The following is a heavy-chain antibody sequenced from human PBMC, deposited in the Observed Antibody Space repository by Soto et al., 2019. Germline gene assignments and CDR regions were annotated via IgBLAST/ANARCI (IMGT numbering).Heavy chain of an antibody. CDR1: GYNFTSYD. V-gene: IGHV1-8*01. Sequence: ASVKVSCKASGYNFTSYDINWVRHATGQGLEWMGWMNPNSGNTVYAQKFQGGVTMTRNTSISTDYSELGRLRSEDTAVDYVSRGHSDFWSGYFDAFDIWGQGTMVTVSS. CDR3: SRGHSDFWSGYFDAFDI. CDR2: MNPNSGNT. J-gene: IGHJ3*02. D-gene: IGHD3-3*01.